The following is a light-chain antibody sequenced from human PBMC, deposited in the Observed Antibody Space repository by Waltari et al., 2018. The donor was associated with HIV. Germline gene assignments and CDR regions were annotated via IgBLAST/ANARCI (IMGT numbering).Light chain of an antibody. V-gene: IGLV1-40*01. CDR1: SSTIGAGYD. CDR2: GNS. J-gene: IGLJ3*02. Sequence: QSVLTQPPSVSGAPGQRVTIPCTGSSSTIGAGYDVHWYQQLPGTAPKLPIYGNSNRPSGVPDRFSGSKSGTSASLAITGLLAEDEADYYCQSYDSSLSVWVFGGGTKLTVL. CDR3: QSYDSSLSVWV.